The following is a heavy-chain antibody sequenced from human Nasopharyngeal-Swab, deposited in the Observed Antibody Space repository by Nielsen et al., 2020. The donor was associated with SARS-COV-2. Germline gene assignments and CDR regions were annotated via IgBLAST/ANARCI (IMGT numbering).Heavy chain of an antibody. CDR2: ISAGGTR. V-gene: IGHV3-23*01. Sequence: GESLKISCASSGFSTSTYAMSWVRQAPGKGLEWVSAISAGGTRYYADSAKGRFTISRDNSKNTLYLQLNSLRDEDTAVYYCAKGSPGQCSSVTCTGAIYFDYWGQGTLVTVSS. CDR1: GFSTSTYA. CDR3: AKGSPGQCSSVTCTGAIYFDY. J-gene: IGHJ4*02. D-gene: IGHD2-2*01.